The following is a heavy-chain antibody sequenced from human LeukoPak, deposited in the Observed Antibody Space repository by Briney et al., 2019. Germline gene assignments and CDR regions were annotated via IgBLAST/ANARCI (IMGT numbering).Heavy chain of an antibody. CDR1: GFTFSSYA. CDR3: AKTDGYYYYMDV. CDR2: ISYDGSNK. D-gene: IGHD1-14*01. V-gene: IGHV3-30*04. J-gene: IGHJ6*03. Sequence: GRSLRLSCAASGFTFSSYAMHWVRRAPGKGLEWVAVISYDGSNKYYADSVKGRFTISRDNSKNTLYLQMNSLRAEDTAVYYCAKTDGYYYYMDVWGKGTTVTVSS.